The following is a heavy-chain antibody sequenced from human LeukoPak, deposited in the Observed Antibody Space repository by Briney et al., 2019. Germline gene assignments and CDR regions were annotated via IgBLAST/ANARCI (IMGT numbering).Heavy chain of an antibody. Sequence: ASVKVSCKASGYTFTDYYMYWVRQAPGQGLEWMGWINPNSGGTNYAQKFRGRVTMTRDTSISTAYMELSRLRSDDTAVYYCARGAIVPAATNDAFDIWGQGTMVTVSS. V-gene: IGHV1-2*02. J-gene: IGHJ3*02. CDR1: GYTFTDYY. CDR2: INPNSGGT. D-gene: IGHD2-2*01. CDR3: ARGAIVPAATNDAFDI.